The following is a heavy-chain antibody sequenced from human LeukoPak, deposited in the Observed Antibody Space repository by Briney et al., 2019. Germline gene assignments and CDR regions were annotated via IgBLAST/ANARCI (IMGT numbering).Heavy chain of an antibody. J-gene: IGHJ4*02. D-gene: IGHD4-23*01. Sequence: GGSLRLSCAAAGFTFNNYAMSWVRQAPGKGLEWVSAISGSGGTYYADSVKGRFIIPRDNSKNTLYLQMNSLRAVDTAIYYCAKHPSVGNFEYWGQGTLVTVSS. CDR3: AKHPSVGNFEY. CDR1: GFTFNNYA. CDR2: ISGSGGT. V-gene: IGHV3-23*01.